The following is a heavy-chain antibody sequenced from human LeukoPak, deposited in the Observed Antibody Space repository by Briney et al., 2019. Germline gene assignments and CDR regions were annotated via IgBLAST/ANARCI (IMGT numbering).Heavy chain of an antibody. CDR1: GYTFNGYY. V-gene: IGHV1-2*02. D-gene: IGHD5-18*01. J-gene: IGHJ4*02. Sequence: ASVKVSCKASGYTFNGYYMHWVRQAPGQGLEWMGWINPKSGGTDYAQKFQGRVTVTRDTSINTAYMELGRLRSDDTAVYYCVRGTREGYSYGRYYFDYWGQGTLVTVSS. CDR3: VRGTREGYSYGRYYFDY. CDR2: INPKSGGT.